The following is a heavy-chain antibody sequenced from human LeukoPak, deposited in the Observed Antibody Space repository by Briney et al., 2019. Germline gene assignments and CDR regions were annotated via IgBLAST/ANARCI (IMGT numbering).Heavy chain of an antibody. Sequence: PGGSLRLSCAASGFTFSSYAMSWVRQAPGKGLKWVSAISGSGGSTYYADSVKGRFTISRDNSKNTLYLQMNSLRAEDTAVYYCAKHPAAHTYYFDYWGQGTLVTVSS. D-gene: IGHD6-25*01. CDR2: ISGSGGST. CDR3: AKHPAAHTYYFDY. CDR1: GFTFSSYA. V-gene: IGHV3-23*01. J-gene: IGHJ4*02.